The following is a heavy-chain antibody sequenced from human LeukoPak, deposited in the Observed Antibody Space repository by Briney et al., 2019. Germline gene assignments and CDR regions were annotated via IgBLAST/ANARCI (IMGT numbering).Heavy chain of an antibody. Sequence: GGSLRLSCAASGFTFSSYWMSWVRQAPGKGLEWVSAISGSGGSTYYADSVKGRFTISRDNSKNTLYLQMNSLRAEDTAVYYCAKDRDPYYYDSSGAFDYWGQGTLVTVSS. CDR1: GFTFSSYW. V-gene: IGHV3-23*01. D-gene: IGHD3-22*01. CDR3: AKDRDPYYYDSSGAFDY. J-gene: IGHJ4*02. CDR2: ISGSGGST.